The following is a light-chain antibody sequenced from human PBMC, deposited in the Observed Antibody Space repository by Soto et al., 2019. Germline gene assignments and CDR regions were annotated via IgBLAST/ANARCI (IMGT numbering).Light chain of an antibody. CDR3: STHTLSGALQV. CDR1: SSNFGSGYD. Sequence: QSVLTQPPSVSGAPGQRVTISCTGSSSNFGSGYDVHWYQQLPGTAPKLLIYGSTNRPSGVSNRFSGSKSGGTASLTISGLQADDEADYYCSTHTLSGALQVFGTGTKLTVL. CDR2: GST. J-gene: IGLJ1*01. V-gene: IGLV1-40*01.